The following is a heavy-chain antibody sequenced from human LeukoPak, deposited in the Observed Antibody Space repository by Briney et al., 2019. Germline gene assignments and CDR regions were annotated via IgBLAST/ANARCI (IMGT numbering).Heavy chain of an antibody. D-gene: IGHD6-6*01. CDR3: ARDRIGGHSSSHAFDI. Sequence: GGSLRLSCAASGFTFSSYGMHWVRQAPGKGLEWVAVIWYDGSDKYYADSVKGRFTISRDNSKNTLYLQMNSLRAEDTAVYYCARDRIGGHSSSHAFDIWGQGTMVTVSS. J-gene: IGHJ3*02. V-gene: IGHV3-33*01. CDR2: IWYDGSDK. CDR1: GFTFSSYG.